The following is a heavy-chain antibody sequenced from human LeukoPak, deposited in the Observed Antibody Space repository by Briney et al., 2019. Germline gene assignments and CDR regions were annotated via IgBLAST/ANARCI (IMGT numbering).Heavy chain of an antibody. V-gene: IGHV4-34*01. Sequence: PSETLSLTCTVSGGSISSYYWSWIRQPPGKGLEWIGEINHSGSTNYNPSLKSRVTISVDTSKNQFSLKLSSVTAADTAVYYCARGRVYGSGSYNYWGQGTLVTVSS. CDR1: GGSISSYY. J-gene: IGHJ4*02. D-gene: IGHD3-10*01. CDR3: ARGRVYGSGSYNY. CDR2: INHSGST.